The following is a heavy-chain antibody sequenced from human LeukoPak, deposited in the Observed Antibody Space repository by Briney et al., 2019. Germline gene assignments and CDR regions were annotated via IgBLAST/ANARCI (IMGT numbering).Heavy chain of an antibody. CDR1: GYTFTGYY. CDR2: INPNSGGT. V-gene: IGHV1-2*02. CDR3: ARGTYNSYGVGLKYYFDY. D-gene: IGHD5-18*01. J-gene: IGHJ4*02. Sequence: ASVKVSCKASGYTFTGYYMHWVRQASGQGLEWMGWINPNSGGTNYAQKFQGRVTMTRNTSISTAYMELSSLRSEDTAVYYCARGTYNSYGVGLKYYFDYWGQGTLVTVSS.